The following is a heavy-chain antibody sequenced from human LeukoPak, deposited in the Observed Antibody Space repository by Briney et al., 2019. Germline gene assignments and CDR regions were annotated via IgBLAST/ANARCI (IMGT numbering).Heavy chain of an antibody. CDR1: GFTFDDYI. V-gene: IGHV3-43*01. Sequence: GGSLRLSCAASGFTFDDYIMHWVRQAPGKGLEWVSLVSWDGDTTYYADSVKGRFTISRDNAKNSLYLQMNSLRAEDTALYYCARSRHSYDSSGFPHYWGQGTLVTVSS. D-gene: IGHD3-22*01. CDR2: VSWDGDTT. CDR3: ARSRHSYDSSGFPHY. J-gene: IGHJ4*02.